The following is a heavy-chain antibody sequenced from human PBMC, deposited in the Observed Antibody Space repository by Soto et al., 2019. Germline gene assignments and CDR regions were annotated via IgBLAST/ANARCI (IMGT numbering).Heavy chain of an antibody. J-gene: IGHJ4*02. D-gene: IGHD4-17*01. CDR3: AHCTLHDYGDYDPGTSHVFDS. CDR2: IYGDNDK. V-gene: IGHV2-5*02. CDR1: GFSLSNSGVG. Sequence: QITLKESGPSPVKPTQTLTVTCTFSGFSLSNSGVGVAWIRQPPGKALEWLAPIYGDNDKRYSPSLKTRLTLTIDTSKSQLVLTMAKMDPVDTATYYCAHCTLHDYGDYDPGTSHVFDSWGQGTLVTVSS.